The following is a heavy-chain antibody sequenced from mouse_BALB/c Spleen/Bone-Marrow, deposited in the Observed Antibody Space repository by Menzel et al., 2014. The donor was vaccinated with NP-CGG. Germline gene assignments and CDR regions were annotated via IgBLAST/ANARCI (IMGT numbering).Heavy chain of an antibody. V-gene: IGHV1S81*02. J-gene: IGHJ4*01. CDR3: TRRSLLSDYYSMDY. CDR2: INPSNGGT. D-gene: IGHD2-10*01. CDR1: GYTFTSYY. Sequence: LVESGAELVKPGASVKLSCKASGYTFTSYYLYWVKQRPGQGLEWIGEINPSNGGTNFNERFESKASLTVDKSSSTAYMQLNSLTSEDSAVYYCTRRSLLSDYYSMDYWGQGTSVTVSS.